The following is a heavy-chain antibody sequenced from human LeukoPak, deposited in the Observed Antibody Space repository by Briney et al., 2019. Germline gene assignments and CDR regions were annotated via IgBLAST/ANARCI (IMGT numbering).Heavy chain of an antibody. CDR3: AREDSSGWYGLYYFDY. D-gene: IGHD6-19*01. J-gene: IGHJ4*02. Sequence: SETLSLTCTVSGGSISSGDYYWSWIRQHPGKGLEWIGRIYTSGSTNYNPSLKSRVTMSVDTSKNQFSLKLSSVTAADTAVYYCAREDSSGWYGLYYFDYWGQGTLVTVSS. CDR2: IYTSGST. V-gene: IGHV4-61*02. CDR1: GGSISSGDYY.